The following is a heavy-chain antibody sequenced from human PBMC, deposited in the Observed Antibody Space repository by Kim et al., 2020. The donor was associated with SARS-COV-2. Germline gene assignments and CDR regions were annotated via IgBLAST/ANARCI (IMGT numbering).Heavy chain of an antibody. CDR3: ARDLATVYIGSYVYAFDI. CDR1: GFTFSSYW. CDR2: IKQDGSEK. J-gene: IGHJ3*02. Sequence: GGSLRLSCAASGFTFSSYWMSWVRQAPGKGLEWVANIKQDGSEKYYVDSVKGRFTISRDNAKNSLYLQMNSLRAEDTAVYYCARDLATVYIGSYVYAFDIWGQGTMVTVSS. D-gene: IGHD1-26*01. V-gene: IGHV3-7*03.